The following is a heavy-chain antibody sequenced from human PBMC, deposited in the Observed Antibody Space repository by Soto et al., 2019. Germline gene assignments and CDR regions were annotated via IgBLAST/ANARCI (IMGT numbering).Heavy chain of an antibody. Sequence: PSETLSLTCAVYGGSFSGYYWSWIRQPPGEGLEWIGEINHSGSANYNPSLKSRVTISVDTSKNQFSLKLSSVTAADTAVYYCARGPPRSGWFDPWGQGTLVTVSS. CDR3: ARGPPRSGWFDP. CDR1: GGSFSGYY. CDR2: INHSGSA. J-gene: IGHJ5*02. V-gene: IGHV4-34*01.